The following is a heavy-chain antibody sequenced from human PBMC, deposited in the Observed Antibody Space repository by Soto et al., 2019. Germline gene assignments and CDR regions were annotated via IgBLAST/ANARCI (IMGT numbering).Heavy chain of an antibody. V-gene: IGHV3-30*18. J-gene: IGHJ4*02. CDR2: ISYDGSNK. D-gene: IGHD6-13*01. CDR3: AKDWGIAAAGYFDY. Sequence: PGGSLRLSCAASGFTFSSYGMHWVRQAPGKGLEWVAVISYDGSNKYYADSVKGRFTISRDNSKNTLYLQMNSLRAEGTAVYYCAKDWGIAAAGYFDYWGQGTLVTVSS. CDR1: GFTFSSYG.